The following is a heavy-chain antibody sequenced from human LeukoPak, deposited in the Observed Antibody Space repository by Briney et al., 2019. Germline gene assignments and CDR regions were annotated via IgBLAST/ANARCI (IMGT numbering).Heavy chain of an antibody. Sequence: SETLSLTCTVSGGSISSYYRSWIRQPAGKGLEWIGRIYTSGSTNYNPSLKSRVTMSVDTSKNQFSLKLSSVTAADTAVYYCARERVTMVRGVIVIYYGMDVWGQGTTVTVSS. J-gene: IGHJ6*02. CDR1: GGSISSYY. CDR2: IYTSGST. CDR3: ARERVTMVRGVIVIYYGMDV. D-gene: IGHD3-10*01. V-gene: IGHV4-4*07.